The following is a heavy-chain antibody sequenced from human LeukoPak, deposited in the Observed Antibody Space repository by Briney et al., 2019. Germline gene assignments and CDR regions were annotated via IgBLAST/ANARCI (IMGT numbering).Heavy chain of an antibody. V-gene: IGHV4-28*01. CDR2: IYYSGTT. Sequence: SETLSLTCAVSGYSISSTNWWGWIRQPPGKGLEWIGYIYYSGTTHYNPSLKSRVTTSVDAPKNQFSLTLSSVTAVDTAIYYCAKSVDGGNSPFDYWGQGTLVTVSS. CDR1: GYSISSTNW. CDR3: AKSVDGGNSPFDY. J-gene: IGHJ4*02. D-gene: IGHD4-23*01.